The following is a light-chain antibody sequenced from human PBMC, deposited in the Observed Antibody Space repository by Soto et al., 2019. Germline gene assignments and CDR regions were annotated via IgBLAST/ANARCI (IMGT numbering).Light chain of an antibody. V-gene: IGKV3-20*01. CDR2: GAS. Sequence: EIVLTQSPGTLSLSPGERATLSCRASQSVSSSYLAWYQQKPGQAPRLLIYGASSRATGIPDRFSGSGSGTDFPLTISRLEPEDIEVYYCQQYGSSPVYSFGQGTKLEIK. CDR1: QSVSSSY. J-gene: IGKJ2*01. CDR3: QQYGSSPVYS.